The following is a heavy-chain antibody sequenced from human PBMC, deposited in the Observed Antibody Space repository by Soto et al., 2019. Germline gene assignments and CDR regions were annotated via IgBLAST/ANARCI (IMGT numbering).Heavy chain of an antibody. CDR1: GGTFNSYA. J-gene: IGHJ6*02. CDR3: ASHWGQAKRYYYYGMDV. Sequence: QVPLVQSGAEVKKPGSSVKVSCKASGGTFNSYAISWVRQAPGQGLEWMGGIIPIFGTADYAQKFQGRITITADESTSTAYMELSSLRSEDTAVYYCASHWGQAKRYYYYGMDVWGQGTTVTVSS. D-gene: IGHD7-27*01. V-gene: IGHV1-69*12. CDR2: IIPIFGTA.